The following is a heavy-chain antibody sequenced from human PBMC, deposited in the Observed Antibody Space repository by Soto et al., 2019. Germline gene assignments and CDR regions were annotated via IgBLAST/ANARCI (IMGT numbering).Heavy chain of an antibody. Sequence: QLQLQESGPGLVKPSETLSLTCTVSGGSISSSSYYWGWIRQPPGKGLEWIGSIYYSGSTYYNPSLTSRVTRSVDTSKNQLSLKLSSVTAADTAVYYCATTTGYSSGWYDYWGQGTMVTVSS. CDR2: IYYSGST. CDR3: ATTTGYSSGWYDY. CDR1: GGSISSSSYY. V-gene: IGHV4-39*01. J-gene: IGHJ4*02. D-gene: IGHD6-19*01.